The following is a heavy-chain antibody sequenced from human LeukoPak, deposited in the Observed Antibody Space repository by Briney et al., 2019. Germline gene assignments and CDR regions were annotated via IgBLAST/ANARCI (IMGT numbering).Heavy chain of an antibody. V-gene: IGHV4-59*08. CDR1: GGSIRSYF. D-gene: IGHD6-6*01. CDR3: ARRPDGTSHFDY. Sequence: SETLSLTCTVSGGSIRSYFWSWIRQPPGKGLEWIGYVYYCGSTNYNPSLKSRVTISVDTSKKQFSLKLSSVTAADTAVYYCARRPDGTSHFDYWGQGTLVTVSS. J-gene: IGHJ4*02. CDR2: VYYCGST.